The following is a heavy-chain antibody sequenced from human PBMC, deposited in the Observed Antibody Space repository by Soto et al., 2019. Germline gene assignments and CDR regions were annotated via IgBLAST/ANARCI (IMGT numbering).Heavy chain of an antibody. D-gene: IGHD3-10*01. CDR3: VREVHTKIRRVIMACNDGMHV. CDR2: TRNKVNGFTT. Sequence: GGSLRLSCAASGFTFSDHYMDWVRQAPGKGLEWVGRTRNKVNGFTTEYAASVKGRFTISRDDSKNSLYLQMNSLKTEDTAVYYCVREVHTKIRRVIMACNDGMHVCGEVTPPPVYS. CDR1: GFTFSDHY. J-gene: IGHJ6*04. V-gene: IGHV3-72*01.